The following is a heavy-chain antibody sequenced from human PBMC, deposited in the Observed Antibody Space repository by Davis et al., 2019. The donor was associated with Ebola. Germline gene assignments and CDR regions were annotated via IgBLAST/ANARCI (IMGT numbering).Heavy chain of an antibody. Sequence: ASVTVSCKASGYTFTSYYMHWVRQAPGQGLEWMGIINPSGGSTSYAQKFQGRVTMTRDTSTSTVYMELSSLRSEDTAVYYCARTIFYDFWSGYYTRGYYFDYWGQGTLVTVSS. D-gene: IGHD3-3*01. CDR2: INPSGGST. J-gene: IGHJ4*02. CDR3: ARTIFYDFWSGYYTRGYYFDY. V-gene: IGHV1-46*01. CDR1: GYTFTSYY.